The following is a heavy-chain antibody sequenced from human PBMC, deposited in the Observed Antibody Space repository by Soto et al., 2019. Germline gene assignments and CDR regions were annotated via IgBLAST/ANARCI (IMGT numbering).Heavy chain of an antibody. CDR3: GRVHLGELSFDYYYYYMDV. Sequence: ASVKVSCKASGYTFTSYGISWVRQAPGQGLEWMGWISAYNGNTNYAQKLQGRVTMTTDTSTSTAYMELRSLRSDDTAVYYCGRVHLGELSFDYYYYYMDVWGKGTTVTVSS. J-gene: IGHJ6*03. D-gene: IGHD3-16*02. CDR1: GYTFTSYG. V-gene: IGHV1-18*01. CDR2: ISAYNGNT.